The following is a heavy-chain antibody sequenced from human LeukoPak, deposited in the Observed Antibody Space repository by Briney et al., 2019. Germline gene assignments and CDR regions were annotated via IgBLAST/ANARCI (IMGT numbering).Heavy chain of an antibody. CDR1: GRSISSYY. CDR2: IYTSGST. V-gene: IGHV4-4*09. CDR3: ARQVVVVPAAIDWFDP. Sequence: SETLSLTCTVSGRSISSYYWSWIRQPPGKGLEWIGYIYTSGSTNYTPSLKSRVTISVDTSKNQFSLKLSSVTAADTAVYYCARQVVVVPAAIDWFDPWGQGTLVTVSS. D-gene: IGHD2-2*02. J-gene: IGHJ5*02.